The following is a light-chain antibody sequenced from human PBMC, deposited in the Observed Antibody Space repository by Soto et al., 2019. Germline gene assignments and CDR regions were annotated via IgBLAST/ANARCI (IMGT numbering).Light chain of an antibody. CDR3: QQYNNWPPWT. J-gene: IGKJ1*01. Sequence: EVVMTQSPATLSVSPGERVTLSCRATQSINTNLAWYQQKPGQAPRLLIYGASTRATGIPARFSGSGSGTEFTLTINSLQSEDSAVDYCQQYNNWPPWTFGQGTKVEIK. CDR2: GAS. V-gene: IGKV3-15*01. CDR1: QSINTN.